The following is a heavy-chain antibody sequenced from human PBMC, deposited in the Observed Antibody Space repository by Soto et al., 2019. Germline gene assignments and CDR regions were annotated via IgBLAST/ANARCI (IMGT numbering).Heavy chain of an antibody. D-gene: IGHD6-19*01. V-gene: IGHV3-30*18. CDR1: GFTFSSYG. CDR2: ISYDGSNK. J-gene: IGHJ1*01. Sequence: GGSLRLSCAASGFTFSSYGMHWVRQAPGKGLEWVAVISYDGSNKFYADSVKGRFTISRDNSKNTLYLQMNSLRAEDTAVYYCAKYSSGWYVEYFQHWGQGTLVTVSS. CDR3: AKYSSGWYVEYFQH.